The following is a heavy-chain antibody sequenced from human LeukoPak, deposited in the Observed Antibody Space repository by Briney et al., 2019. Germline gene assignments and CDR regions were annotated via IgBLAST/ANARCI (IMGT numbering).Heavy chain of an antibody. Sequence: GGSLRLSCAASGFTFSSYGMHWVRQAPGKGLEWVAVISYDGSNKYYADSVKGRFTISRDNSKNTLYLQMNSLRAEDTAVYYCAKDSGSGLAFDYWGQGTLVTVSS. D-gene: IGHD1-26*01. J-gene: IGHJ4*02. CDR3: AKDSGSGLAFDY. V-gene: IGHV3-30*18. CDR2: ISYDGSNK. CDR1: GFTFSSYG.